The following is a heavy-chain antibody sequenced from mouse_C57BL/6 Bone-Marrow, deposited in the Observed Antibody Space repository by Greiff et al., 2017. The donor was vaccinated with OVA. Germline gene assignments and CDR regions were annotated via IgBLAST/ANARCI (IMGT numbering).Heavy chain of an antibody. CDR2: IDPSDSYT. V-gene: IGHV1-69*01. Sequence: VQLQQPGAELVMPGASVKLSCKASGYTFTSYWMHWVKQRPGQGLEWIGEIDPSDSYTNYNQKFKGKSTLTVDKSSSTAYMQLSSLTSEDSAVYYCARKGVTTVASMDYWGQGTSVTVSS. J-gene: IGHJ4*01. CDR3: ARKGVTTVASMDY. CDR1: GYTFTSYW. D-gene: IGHD1-1*01.